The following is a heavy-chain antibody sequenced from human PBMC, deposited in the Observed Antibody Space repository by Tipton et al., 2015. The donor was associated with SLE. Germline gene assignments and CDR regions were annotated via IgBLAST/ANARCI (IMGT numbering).Heavy chain of an antibody. CDR1: GGSINTGGYY. Sequence: TLSLTCTVSGGSINTGGYYWSWIRQLPGKGLEWIGEINHSGSTNYNPPLKSRVTISVDTSKNQFSLTRSSVTAADTAVYYCARLYYDILTGSSRDWYFDYWGQGTLVTVSS. CDR2: INHSGST. CDR3: ARLYYDILTGSSRDWYFDY. D-gene: IGHD3-9*01. J-gene: IGHJ4*02. V-gene: IGHV4-61*08.